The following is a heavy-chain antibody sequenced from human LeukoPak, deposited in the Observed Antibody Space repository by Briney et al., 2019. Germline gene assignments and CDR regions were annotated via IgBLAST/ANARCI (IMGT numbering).Heavy chain of an antibody. D-gene: IGHD3-22*01. Sequence: ASVKVSCKVSGYTLTELSMHWVRQAPGKGLEWMGGFDREDGETIYAQKFQGRVTMTEDTSTDTAYMELSSLRSEDTAVYYCATGGLYYDSSGYPTAWGQGTLVTVSS. CDR3: ATGGLYYDSSGYPTA. CDR2: FDREDGET. CDR1: GYTLTELS. J-gene: IGHJ5*02. V-gene: IGHV1-24*01.